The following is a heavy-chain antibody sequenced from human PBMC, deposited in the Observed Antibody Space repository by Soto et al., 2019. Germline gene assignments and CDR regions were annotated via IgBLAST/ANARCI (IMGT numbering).Heavy chain of an antibody. D-gene: IGHD1-26*01. J-gene: IGHJ4*02. CDR1: GGSFSGYY. V-gene: IGHV4-34*01. CDR3: ARAKPKYFDSGRQYYFDY. CDR2: INHSGST. Sequence: SETLSLTCAVYGGSFSGYYWSWIRQPPGKGLEWIGEINHSGSTNYNPSLKSRVTISVDTSKNQFSLKLSSVTAADTAVYYCARAKPKYFDSGRQYYFDYWGQGTLVTVSS.